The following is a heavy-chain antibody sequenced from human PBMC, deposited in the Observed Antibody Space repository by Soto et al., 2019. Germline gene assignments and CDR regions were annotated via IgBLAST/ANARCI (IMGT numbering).Heavy chain of an antibody. D-gene: IGHD3-16*01. CDR3: ARDYGSDYVWGSHVRLGP. Sequence: QVQLVESGGGVVQPGRSLRLSCAASGFTFSSYAMHWVRQAPGKGLEWVAVISYDGSNKYYADSVKGRFTISRDNSKNTLYLQMNSLRAEDTAVYYCARDYGSDYVWGSHVRLGPWGQGTLVTVSS. V-gene: IGHV3-30-3*01. J-gene: IGHJ5*02. CDR1: GFTFSSYA. CDR2: ISYDGSNK.